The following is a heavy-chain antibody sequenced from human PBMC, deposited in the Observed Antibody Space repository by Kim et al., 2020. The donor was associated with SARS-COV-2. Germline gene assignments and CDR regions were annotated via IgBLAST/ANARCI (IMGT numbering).Heavy chain of an antibody. D-gene: IGHD1-26*01. CDR2: IRSKANSYAT. J-gene: IGHJ3*02. Sequence: GGSLRLSCAASGFSFSDSAMHWVRQASGKGLEWVGRIRSKANSYATVYAVSVEGRFTISRDDSKNTAYLQMDSLETEDTAVYYCARGPPYSESYWDAFDIWGQGTIVTVSS. CDR1: GFSFSDSA. V-gene: IGHV3-73*01. CDR3: ARGPPYSESYWDAFDI.